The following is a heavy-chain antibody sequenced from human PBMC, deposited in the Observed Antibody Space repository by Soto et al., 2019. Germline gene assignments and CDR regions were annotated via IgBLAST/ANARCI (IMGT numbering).Heavy chain of an antibody. CDR2: IIPIFGTA. CDR1: GGTFSSYA. CDR3: AREAELRFLEWLSAPGGNWFDP. J-gene: IGHJ5*02. Sequence: ASVKVSCKASGGTFSSYAISWVRQAPGQGLEWMGGIIPIFGTANYAQKFQGRVTITADESTSTAYMELSSLRSEDTAVYYCAREAELRFLEWLSAPGGNWFDPWGQGTLVTVSS. V-gene: IGHV1-69*13. D-gene: IGHD3-3*01.